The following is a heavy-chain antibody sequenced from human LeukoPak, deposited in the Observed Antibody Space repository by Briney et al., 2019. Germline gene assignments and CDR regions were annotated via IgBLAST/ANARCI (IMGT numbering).Heavy chain of an antibody. Sequence: ASVKVSCKASGYTFTSYGISWVRQAPGQGLEWMGWISAYNGNTNYAQKLQGRVTMTTDTSTSTVYMELSSLRSEDTAVYYCARVSGDRYYFDYWGQGTLVTVSS. CDR1: GYTFTSYG. D-gene: IGHD2-21*02. V-gene: IGHV1-18*01. J-gene: IGHJ4*02. CDR2: ISAYNGNT. CDR3: ARVSGDRYYFDY.